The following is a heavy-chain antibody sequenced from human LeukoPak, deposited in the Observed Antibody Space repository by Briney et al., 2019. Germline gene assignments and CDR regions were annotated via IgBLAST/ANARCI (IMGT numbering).Heavy chain of an antibody. D-gene: IGHD4-17*01. Sequence: PGGSLRLSCAASGFTFSSYEMNWVRQAPGKGLGWVSYFSSSGNTIYYTDSVKGGFTISRDNAKNSLDLQMNSLRAEDTAVYYCARVYGDRGYWGQGTLVTVSS. CDR2: FSSSGNTI. CDR1: GFTFSSYE. J-gene: IGHJ4*02. CDR3: ARVYGDRGY. V-gene: IGHV3-48*03.